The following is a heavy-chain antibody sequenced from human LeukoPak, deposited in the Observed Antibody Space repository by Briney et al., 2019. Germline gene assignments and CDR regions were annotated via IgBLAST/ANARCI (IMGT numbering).Heavy chain of an antibody. CDR1: GGSITTHY. CDR3: ARNNNFVDTTNNDAFDI. D-gene: IGHD1/OR15-1a*01. CDR2: SFYTGTT. Sequence: SETLSLTCTVSGGSITTHYWSWIRQPPGQGMDWVAYSFYTGTTKYNSSLKGRVTTSLDTSKSQFSLKLTSVTAADTAVYYCARNNNFVDTTNNDAFDIWGQGTLVTVSP. V-gene: IGHV4-59*11. J-gene: IGHJ3*02.